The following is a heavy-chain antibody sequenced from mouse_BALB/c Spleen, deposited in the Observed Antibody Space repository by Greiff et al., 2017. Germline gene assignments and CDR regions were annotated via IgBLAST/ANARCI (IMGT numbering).Heavy chain of an antibody. CDR3: AREGSFYFDY. V-gene: IGHV7-3*02. Sequence: EVQVVESGGGLVQPGGSLRLSCATSGFTFTDYYMSWVRQPPGKALEWLGFIRNKANGYTTEYSASVKGRFTISRDNSQSILYLQMNTLRAEDSATYYCAREGSFYFDYWGQGTTLTVSS. CDR1: GFTFTDYY. CDR2: IRNKANGYTT. J-gene: IGHJ2*01.